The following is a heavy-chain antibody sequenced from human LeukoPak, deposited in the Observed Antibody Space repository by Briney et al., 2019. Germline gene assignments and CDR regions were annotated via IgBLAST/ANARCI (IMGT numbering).Heavy chain of an antibody. V-gene: IGHV1-18*01. D-gene: IGHD5-24*01. CDR3: ARSLVGDGYTYFDY. CDR2: ISPYNGNT. J-gene: IGHJ4*02. Sequence: ASVKVSCKASGYTFTSYGISWVRQAPGQGLEWMGWISPYNGNTNYAQKFQGRVTITRDTSASTAYMELSSLRSEDTAVYYCARSLVGDGYTYFDYWGQGTLVTVSS. CDR1: GYTFTSYG.